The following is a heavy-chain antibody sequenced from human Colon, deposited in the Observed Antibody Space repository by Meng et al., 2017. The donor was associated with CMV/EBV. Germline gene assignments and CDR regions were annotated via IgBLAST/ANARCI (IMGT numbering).Heavy chain of an antibody. CDR2: ITYDGYNK. CDR3: ARSLRDYSTSSNYYYYGLDV. D-gene: IGHD6-6*01. J-gene: IGHJ6*02. CDR1: GFTFSSDV. V-gene: IGHV3-30-3*01. Sequence: GESLKISCAASGFTFSSDVMHWVRQAPGKGLEWVAVITYDGYNKYYADSVKGRFTISRDSSKNTMFLQVNSLRTEDTAVYYCARSLRDYSTSSNYYYYGLDVWGQGTTVTVSS.